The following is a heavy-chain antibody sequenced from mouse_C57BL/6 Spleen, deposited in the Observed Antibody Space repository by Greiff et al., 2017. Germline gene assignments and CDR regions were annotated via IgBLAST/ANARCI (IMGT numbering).Heavy chain of an antibody. CDR3: ASSYYWYFDV. Sequence: EVQLVESGGGLVKPGGSLKLSCAASGFTFSDYGMHWVRQAPEKGLEWVAYISSGSSTIYYADTVKGRFTISRDNAKNTLFLQMTSLRSEDTAMYYCASSYYWYFDVWGTGTTFTVSS. CDR1: GFTFSDYG. CDR2: ISSGSSTI. V-gene: IGHV5-17*01. J-gene: IGHJ1*03. D-gene: IGHD1-1*01.